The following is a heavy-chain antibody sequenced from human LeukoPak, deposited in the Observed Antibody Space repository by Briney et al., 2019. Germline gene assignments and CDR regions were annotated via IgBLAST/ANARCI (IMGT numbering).Heavy chain of an antibody. CDR2: ISGSGGST. CDR3: TRVSSGSFDY. D-gene: IGHD6-19*01. Sequence: PGGSLRLSCAASGFTFSTYGMSWVRQAPGKGLEWVSAISGSGGSTYYADSVKGRFTISRDNAKNTVFLQMNSLKTEDTAVYYCTRVSSGSFDYWGQGTLVTVSS. CDR1: GFTFSTYG. J-gene: IGHJ4*02. V-gene: IGHV3-23*01.